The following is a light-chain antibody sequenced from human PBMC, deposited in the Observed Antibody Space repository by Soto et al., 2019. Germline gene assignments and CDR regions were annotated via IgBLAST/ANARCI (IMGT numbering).Light chain of an antibody. CDR1: SSNIGSNY. CDR2: RNN. V-gene: IGLV1-47*01. CDR3: AAWDDSLSGWV. Sequence: QSVLTQPPSASGTPGQRVTISCSGSSSNIGSNYVYWYQQLPGTAPKLLIYRNNQRPSGVPDRSSGSKSGTSASLAISGLRSEDEDDYYCAAWDDSLSGWVFGGGTKVTVL. J-gene: IGLJ3*02.